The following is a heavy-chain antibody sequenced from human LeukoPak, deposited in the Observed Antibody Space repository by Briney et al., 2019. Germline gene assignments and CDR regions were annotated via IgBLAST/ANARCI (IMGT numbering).Heavy chain of an antibody. CDR3: AKVSYYGSGSNKARYYYYMDV. J-gene: IGHJ6*03. D-gene: IGHD3-10*01. V-gene: IGHV3-30*02. CDR2: IRYDGSNK. Sequence: GGSLRLSCAASGFTFSSYGMHWVRQAPGKGLEWVAFIRYDGSNKYYADSGKGRFTISRDNSKNTLYLQMNSLRAEDTAVYYCAKVSYYGSGSNKARYYYYMDVWGKGTTVTISS. CDR1: GFTFSSYG.